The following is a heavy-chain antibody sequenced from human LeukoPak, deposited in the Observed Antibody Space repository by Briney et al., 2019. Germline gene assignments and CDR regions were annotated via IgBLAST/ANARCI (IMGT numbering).Heavy chain of an antibody. CDR2: INPSGGST. CDR3: ARSATSLQAFDI. CDR1: GYTFTSYY. V-gene: IGHV1-46*01. J-gene: IGHJ3*02. D-gene: IGHD1-26*01. Sequence: ASVKVSCKASGYTFTSYYMHWVRQAPGQGLEWMGIINPSGGSTSYAQKFQGRVTMTRDTSTSIVYMELSSLRSEDTAVYYCARSATSLQAFDIWGQGTMVTVSS.